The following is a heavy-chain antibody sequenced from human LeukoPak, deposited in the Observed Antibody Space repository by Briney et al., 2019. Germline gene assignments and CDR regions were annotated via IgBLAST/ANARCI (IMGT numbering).Heavy chain of an antibody. CDR1: GFTFSSYG. CDR2: IRYDGSNK. J-gene: IGHJ3*02. Sequence: GGSLRLSCAASGFTFSSYGMHWVRQAPGKGLEWVAFIRYDGSNKYYADSVKGRFTISRDNSKNTLYLQMNSLRAEDTAVYYCAKDQSREQLVPHDAFDMWGQGTMVTVSS. CDR3: AKDQSREQLVPHDAFDM. D-gene: IGHD6-13*01. V-gene: IGHV3-30*02.